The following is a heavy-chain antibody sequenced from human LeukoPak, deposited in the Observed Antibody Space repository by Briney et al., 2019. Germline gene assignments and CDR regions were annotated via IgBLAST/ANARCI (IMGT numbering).Heavy chain of an antibody. CDR3: ARRLGRYYYDSSGYSKSPFDY. J-gene: IGHJ4*02. D-gene: IGHD3-22*01. V-gene: IGHV4-34*01. CDR1: GGSFSGYY. CDR2: INHSGST. Sequence: SSETLSLTCAVYGGSFSGYYWSWIRQPPGKGLEWIGEINHSGSTNYNPSLKSRVTISVDTSKNQFSLKLSSVTAADTAVYYCARRLGRYYYDSSGYSKSPFDYWGQGTLVTVSS.